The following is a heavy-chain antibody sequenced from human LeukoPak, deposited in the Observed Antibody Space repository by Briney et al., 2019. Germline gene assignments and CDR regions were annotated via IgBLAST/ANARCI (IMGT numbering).Heavy chain of an antibody. CDR1: GGTFSSYA. D-gene: IGHD1-26*01. Sequence: GASVKVSCKASGGTFSSYAISWVRQAPGQGLEWMGGIIPIFGTANYAQKFQGRVTITADESTSTAYMELSSLRSEDTAVYYCARDGWELTGYYYYYGMDVWGQGTTVTVSS. CDR3: ARDGWELTGYYYYYGMDV. J-gene: IGHJ6*02. V-gene: IGHV1-69*13. CDR2: IIPIFGTA.